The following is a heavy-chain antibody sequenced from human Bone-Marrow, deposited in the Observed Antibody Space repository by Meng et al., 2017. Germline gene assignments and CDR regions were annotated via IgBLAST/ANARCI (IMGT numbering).Heavy chain of an antibody. D-gene: IGHD2-15*01. J-gene: IGHJ5*02. Sequence: VQLTESGPGPVKPAQSLSLTCSVSGGSINSAGYYWSWIRQHPGKGLEWIGYIYYTENTYYNPSLKSPMTISLDKSKNQFSLKLNSVTVADTAVYYCARGRASCSSGGCSLGWFDPWGQGTLVTVSS. V-gene: IGHV4-31*01. CDR1: GGSINSAGYY. CDR2: IYYTENT. CDR3: ARGRASCSSGGCSLGWFDP.